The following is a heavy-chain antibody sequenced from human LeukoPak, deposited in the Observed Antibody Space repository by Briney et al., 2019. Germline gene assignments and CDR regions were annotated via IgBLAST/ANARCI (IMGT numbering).Heavy chain of an antibody. CDR3: ARDEYNWNVDAFDI. J-gene: IGHJ3*02. CDR1: GFTVRSNY. D-gene: IGHD1-20*01. CDR2: IYSGGTT. V-gene: IGHV3-66*01. Sequence: GGSLRLFCAASGFTVRSNYMNWVRQAPGKGLEWVSVIYSGGTTYYADAVKGRFTISRDNSKNTLYLQMNSLRAEDTAVYYCARDEYNWNVDAFDIWGQGTVVTVSS.